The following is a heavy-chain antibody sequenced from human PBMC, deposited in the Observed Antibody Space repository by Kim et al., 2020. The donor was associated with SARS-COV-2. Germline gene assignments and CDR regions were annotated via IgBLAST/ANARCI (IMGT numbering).Heavy chain of an antibody. CDR2: ISGSGGST. V-gene: IGHV3-23*01. J-gene: IGHJ4*02. CDR1: GFTFSSYA. CDR3: AKDPGITMVRGLYYFDY. Sequence: GGSLRLSCAASGFTFSSYAMSWVRQAPGKGLEWVSAISGSGGSTYYADSVKGRFTISRDNSKNTLYLQMNSLRAEDTAVYYCAKDPGITMVRGLYYFDYWGQGTLVTVSS. D-gene: IGHD3-10*01.